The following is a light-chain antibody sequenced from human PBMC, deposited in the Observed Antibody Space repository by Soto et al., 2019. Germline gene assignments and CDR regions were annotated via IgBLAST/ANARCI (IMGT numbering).Light chain of an antibody. Sequence: DIPMTQSPSSLSASVGGTVTITCRASQGLKFLAWYQQKPGKAPKLLIYKASSLEGGVPSRFSGSGSGTEFTLTISSLQPDDFATYYCHQYNSFSRTFGQGTKVDI. CDR2: KAS. J-gene: IGKJ1*01. CDR3: HQYNSFSRT. V-gene: IGKV1-5*03. CDR1: QGLKF.